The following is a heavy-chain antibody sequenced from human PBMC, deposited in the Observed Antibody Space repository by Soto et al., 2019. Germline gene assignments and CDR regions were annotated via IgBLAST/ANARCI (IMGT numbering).Heavy chain of an antibody. CDR2: ISGSSSAI. CDR3: ARERYSGYPSLDY. D-gene: IGHD5-12*01. CDR1: GFTFSSYS. Sequence: PGGSLRLSCAASGFTFSSYSLNWVRQAPGEGLEWVSYISGSSSAIYFADSVKGRFTISRDNAKNSLYLQMNSLRAEDTAVYYCARERYSGYPSLDYRGQGTPVTVSS. J-gene: IGHJ4*02. V-gene: IGHV3-48*01.